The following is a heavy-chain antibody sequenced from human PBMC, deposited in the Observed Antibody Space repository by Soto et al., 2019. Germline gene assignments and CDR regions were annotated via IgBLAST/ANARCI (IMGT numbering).Heavy chain of an antibody. J-gene: IGHJ6*03. Sequence: ASVKVSCKASGYTFTSYAMHWVRQAPGQRLERMGWINAGNGNTKYSQKFQGRVTITRDTSASTAYMDLSSLRSEDTAVYYCARGPRGYDILTGYYDYYYYMDVWGKGTMVTVSS. CDR2: INAGNGNT. CDR3: ARGPRGYDILTGYYDYYYYMDV. D-gene: IGHD3-9*01. V-gene: IGHV1-3*01. CDR1: GYTFTSYA.